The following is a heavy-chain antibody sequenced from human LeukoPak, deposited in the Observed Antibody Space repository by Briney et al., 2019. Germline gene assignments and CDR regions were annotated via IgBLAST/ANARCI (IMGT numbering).Heavy chain of an antibody. CDR1: GYTFTSYG. D-gene: IGHD3-22*01. V-gene: IGHV1-18*01. CDR3: AREEYYYDSSGYSNRPIDY. Sequence: GASVKVSCKASGYTFTSYGISWVRQAPGQGLEWMGWISAYNGNTNYAQKLQGRVTMTTDTSTSTAYMDLRSLRSDDTAVYYCAREEYYYDSSGYSNRPIDYWGQGTLVTVSS. CDR2: ISAYNGNT. J-gene: IGHJ4*02.